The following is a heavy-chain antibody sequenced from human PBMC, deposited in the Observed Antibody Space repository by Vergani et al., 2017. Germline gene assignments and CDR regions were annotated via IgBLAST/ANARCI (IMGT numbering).Heavy chain of an antibody. J-gene: IGHJ4*02. CDR3: ARPGYSSGWYGGAGGLYFDY. Sequence: QVQLVQSGAEVKKPGSSVKVSCKASGGTFSSYTISWVRQAPGQGLEWMGWINPNSGGTNYAQKFQGRVTMTRDTSISTAYMQWSSLKASDTAMYYCARPGYSSGWYGGAGGLYFDYWGQGTLVTVSS. D-gene: IGHD6-19*01. CDR1: GGTFSSYT. V-gene: IGHV1-2*02. CDR2: INPNSGGT.